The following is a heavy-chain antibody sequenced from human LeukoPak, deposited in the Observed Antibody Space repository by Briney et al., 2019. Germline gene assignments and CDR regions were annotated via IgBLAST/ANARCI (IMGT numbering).Heavy chain of an antibody. D-gene: IGHD1-1*01. CDR3: ARGRGLTSTGYYYYYMDV. J-gene: IGHJ6*03. CDR2: IYYSGST. Sequence: SETLSLTCTVSGGSISSGGYYWSRIRQHPGKGLECIGYIYYSGSTYYNPSLKSRVTISVGTSKNQFSLKLSSVTAADTAVYYCARGRGLTSTGYYYYYMDVWGKGTTVTVSS. V-gene: IGHV4-31*03. CDR1: GGSISSGGYY.